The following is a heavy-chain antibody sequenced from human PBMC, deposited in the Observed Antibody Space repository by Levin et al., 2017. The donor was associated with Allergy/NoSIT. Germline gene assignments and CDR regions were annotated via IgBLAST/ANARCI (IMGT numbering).Heavy chain of an antibody. V-gene: IGHV3-30-3*01. Sequence: GGSLRLSCAASGFTFSSYAMHWVRQAPGKGLEWVAVISYDGSNKYYADSVKGRFTISRDNSKNTLYLQMNSLRAEDTAVYYCARLRLWFGELLGRGRAFDIWGQGTMVTVSS. CDR3: ARLRLWFGELLGRGRAFDI. J-gene: IGHJ3*02. D-gene: IGHD3-10*01. CDR1: GFTFSSYA. CDR2: ISYDGSNK.